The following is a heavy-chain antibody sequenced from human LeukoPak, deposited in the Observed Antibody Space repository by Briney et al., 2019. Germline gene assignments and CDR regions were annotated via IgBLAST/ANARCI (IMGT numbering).Heavy chain of an antibody. J-gene: IGHJ4*02. D-gene: IGHD3-3*01. CDR1: GFTFSSYA. V-gene: IGHV3-23*01. CDR2: ISGSGGST. CDR3: AKGRYDFWSGKGYYFDY. Sequence: GGSLRLSCGASGFTFSSYAMSWVRQAPGKGLEWGSAISGSGGSTYYADSVKGRFTISRDNSKNTLYLQMNSLRAEDTAVYYCAKGRYDFWSGKGYYFDYWGQGTLVTVSS.